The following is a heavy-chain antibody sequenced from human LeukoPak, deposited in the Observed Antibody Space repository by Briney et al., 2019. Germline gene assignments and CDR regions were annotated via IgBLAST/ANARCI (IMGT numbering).Heavy chain of an antibody. CDR2: ISYDGSNK. CDR3: AKDVEMATILDY. D-gene: IGHD5-24*01. CDR1: GFTFRSYA. V-gene: IGHV3-30-3*02. Sequence: GGSLRLSCAASGFTFRSYAMHWVRQAPGKGLEWVAVISYDGSNKYYADSVKGRFTISRDNSKNTLYLQMNSLRAEDTAVYYCAKDVEMATILDYWGQGTLVTVSS. J-gene: IGHJ4*02.